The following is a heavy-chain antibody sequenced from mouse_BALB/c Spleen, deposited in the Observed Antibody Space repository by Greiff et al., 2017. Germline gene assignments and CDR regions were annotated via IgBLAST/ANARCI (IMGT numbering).Heavy chain of an antibody. D-gene: IGHD1-1*01. Sequence: EVQLVESGGVLVKPGGSLKLSCAASGFTFSSYGMSWVRQTPDKRLEWVATISSGGSYTYYPDSVKGRFTISRDNAKNTLYLQMSSLKSEDTAMYYCARRGTTVVADYWGQGTTLTVSS. V-gene: IGHV5-6*01. CDR3: ARRGTTVVADY. CDR2: ISSGGSYT. CDR1: GFTFSSYG. J-gene: IGHJ2*01.